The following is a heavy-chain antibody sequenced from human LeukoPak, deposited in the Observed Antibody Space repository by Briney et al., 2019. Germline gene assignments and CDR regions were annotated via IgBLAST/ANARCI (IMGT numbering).Heavy chain of an antibody. CDR2: ISGSNSYI. D-gene: IGHD1-1*01. Sequence: GGSLRLSCAASGFTFSSCTMHWIRQAPGKGLEWVSSISGSNSYIFYADSVKGRFTVSRDNAKDSLYLQMNSLRAEDTAVYYCARALTTLTYEGYWGQGTLVTVSS. CDR3: ARALTTLTYEGY. J-gene: IGHJ4*02. V-gene: IGHV3-21*01. CDR1: GFTFSSCT.